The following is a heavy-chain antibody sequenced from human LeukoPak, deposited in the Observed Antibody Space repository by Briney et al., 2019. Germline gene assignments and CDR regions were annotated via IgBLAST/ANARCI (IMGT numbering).Heavy chain of an antibody. V-gene: IGHV3-21*01. J-gene: IGHJ4*02. Sequence: GGSLRLSCAASGFTFSSYAMSWVRQAPGKGLEWVSSISSDSSYIYYADAVHGRFTVSRDNAKYSLYLQMNSLRAEDTAVYYCVRGSYGAYDYWGQGSLVTVSP. CDR3: VRGSYGAYDY. CDR2: ISSDSSYI. D-gene: IGHD4-17*01. CDR1: GFTFSSYA.